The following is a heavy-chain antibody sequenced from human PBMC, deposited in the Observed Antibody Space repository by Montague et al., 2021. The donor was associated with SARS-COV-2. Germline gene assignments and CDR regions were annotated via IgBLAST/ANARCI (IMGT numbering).Heavy chain of an antibody. CDR3: ARDVRYYYDQ. D-gene: IGHD3-10*01. V-gene: IGHV4-59*01. Sequence: SETLSLTCSVSGGSMSSYHWFWIRQPPGKGLEWIGYVSYRGSTNYNLSLKSRGTLSLDTSKNRSSLRVTSVTAADTAVYYCARDVRYYYDQWGQGILVTVSS. CDR1: GGSMSSYH. CDR2: VSYRGST. J-gene: IGHJ4*02.